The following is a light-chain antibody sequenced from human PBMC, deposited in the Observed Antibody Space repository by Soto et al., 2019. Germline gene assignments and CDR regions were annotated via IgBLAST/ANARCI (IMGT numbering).Light chain of an antibody. J-gene: IGKJ4*01. CDR3: QQFSSYPLT. V-gene: IGKV3-20*01. CDR2: DAS. CDR1: QTVSSNF. Sequence: IVLTQSPGTLSLSPGERATLSCRASQTVSSNFLAWYQEKPGQGPRLLIYDASSRATGIPDRFSGGGSGTDFTLTISRLEPEDFAVYYCQQFSSYPLTFGGGTKVDIK.